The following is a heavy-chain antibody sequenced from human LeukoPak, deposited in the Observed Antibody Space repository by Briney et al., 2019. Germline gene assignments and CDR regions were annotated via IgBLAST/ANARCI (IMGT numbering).Heavy chain of an antibody. Sequence: ASVKVSCKVSGYTLTELSMHWVRQAPGKGLEWMGGFDPEDGETIYAQKFQGRVTMTEDTSTDTAYMELSSLRSEDTAVYYCATRRPYCSSPSCYIDSMDVWGQGTTVTVSS. CDR2: FDPEDGET. CDR3: ATRRPYCSSPSCYIDSMDV. D-gene: IGHD2-2*01. J-gene: IGHJ6*02. CDR1: GYTLTELS. V-gene: IGHV1-24*01.